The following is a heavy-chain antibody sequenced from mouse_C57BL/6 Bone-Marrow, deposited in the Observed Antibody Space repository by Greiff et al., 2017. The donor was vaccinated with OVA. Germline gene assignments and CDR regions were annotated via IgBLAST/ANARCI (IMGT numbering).Heavy chain of an antibody. J-gene: IGHJ2*01. V-gene: IGHV1-64*01. CDR3: ARGDSNYVLDY. CDR1: GYTFTSYW. Sequence: QVQLQQPGAELVKPGASVKLSCNASGYTFTSYWMHWVKQRPGQGLEWIGMIHPNCGSTNYNDTFKSRATLTVDKSASTDYMQLSSLTSEDSAVDYCARGDSNYVLDYWGQGTTLTVSS. D-gene: IGHD2-5*01. CDR2: IHPNCGST.